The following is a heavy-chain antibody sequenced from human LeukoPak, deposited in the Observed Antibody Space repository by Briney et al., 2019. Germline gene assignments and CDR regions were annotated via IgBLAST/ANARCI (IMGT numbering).Heavy chain of an antibody. CDR1: DGLFSGYY. D-gene: IGHD2-2*02. CDR3: ARVPDCSTTSCYTIGWLVP. CDR2: VNHSGTT. J-gene: IGHJ5*02. Sequence: PSETLSLTRAVYDGLFSGYYWSWIRQPPGMGLEWIGEVNHSGTTNYNPSLKSRVTISVDTSKSQFSLKLTSVTAADTAVYYCARVPDCSTTSCYTIGWLVPWGQGTLVTVSS. V-gene: IGHV4-34*01.